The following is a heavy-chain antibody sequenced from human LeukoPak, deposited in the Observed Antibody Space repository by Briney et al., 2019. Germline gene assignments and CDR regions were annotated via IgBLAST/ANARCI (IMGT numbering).Heavy chain of an antibody. J-gene: IGHJ5*02. CDR2: INHSGST. D-gene: IGHD3-3*01. V-gene: IGHV4-34*01. Sequence: PSETLSLTCAVYGGSFSGYYWSWIRQPPGKGLEWLGEINHSGSTNYNPSFKSRVTISVDTTNNKLSLKLSSVITAAPAVYYCARGRFLEWVLYNWFDPWGQGTLVTVSS. CDR3: ARGRFLEWVLYNWFDP. CDR1: GGSFSGYY.